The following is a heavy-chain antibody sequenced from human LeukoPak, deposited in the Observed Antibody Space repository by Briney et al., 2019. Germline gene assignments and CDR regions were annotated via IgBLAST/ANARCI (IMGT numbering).Heavy chain of an antibody. D-gene: IGHD3-3*01. CDR1: GGSFSGYY. Sequence: SETLSLTCAVYGGSFSGYYWSWIRQPPGKGLEWIGYIYYSGSTNYNPSLKSRLTISVDTSKNQFSLKLSSVTAADTAVYYCARVFSYPLRAPFDPWGQGTLVTVSS. CDR3: ARVFSYPLRAPFDP. V-gene: IGHV4-59*01. CDR2: IYYSGST. J-gene: IGHJ5*02.